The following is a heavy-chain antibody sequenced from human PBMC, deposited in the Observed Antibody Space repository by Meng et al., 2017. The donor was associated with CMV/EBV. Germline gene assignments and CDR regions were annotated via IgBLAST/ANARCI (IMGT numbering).Heavy chain of an antibody. V-gene: IGHV3-21*01. D-gene: IGHD2-15*01. CDR3: ARVLEDVVVVVPNYYYGMDV. J-gene: IGHJ6*01. CDR2: ISSSSSYT. CDR1: GLTFSSYS. Sequence: GGSLRLSCAASGLTFSSYSIIWVRQSPGKGLEWVSSISSSSSYTFYIDSVKGRFTISRDNAKNLVYLQMNSLRAEDTAMYYCARVLEDVVVVVPNYYYGMDVWGQGTTVTVSS.